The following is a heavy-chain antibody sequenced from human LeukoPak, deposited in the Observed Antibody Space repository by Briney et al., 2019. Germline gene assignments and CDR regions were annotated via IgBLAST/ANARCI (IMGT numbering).Heavy chain of an antibody. CDR2: VYSSGSA. Sequence: SETLSLTCTVSGGSINSYYWSWIRQPAGKELEWIGRVYSSGSANYNPSLESRVTMSVDTSKNQFSLKLTSVTAADTAMYFCARGKVATSYFDYWGPGTLVTVSS. CDR1: GGSINSYY. V-gene: IGHV4-4*07. D-gene: IGHD5-12*01. CDR3: ARGKVATSYFDY. J-gene: IGHJ4*02.